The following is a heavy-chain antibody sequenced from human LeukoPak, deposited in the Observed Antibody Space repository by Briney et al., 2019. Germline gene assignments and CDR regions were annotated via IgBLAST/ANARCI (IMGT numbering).Heavy chain of an antibody. CDR1: GFTLSSYW. D-gene: IGHD3-22*01. CDR3: ARAPSEIGGYYPEYFRH. CDR2: IKSDGRT. V-gene: IGHV3-74*01. J-gene: IGHJ1*01. Sequence: GGSLRLSCAASGFTLSSYWMHWLRQAPEKGLVWVSRIKSDGRTNYADSVKGRFTISRDNAKNTVSLQMNSLRAEDTGVYYCARAPSEIGGYYPEYFRHWGQGALVIVSS.